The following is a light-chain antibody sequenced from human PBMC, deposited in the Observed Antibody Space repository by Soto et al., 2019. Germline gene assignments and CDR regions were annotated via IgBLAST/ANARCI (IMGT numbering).Light chain of an antibody. CDR1: SSDVGGYNY. Sequence: ALTQPASVSGSPGQSITISCTGTSSDVGGYNYVSWYQQYPGKAPKLMIYEVSNRPSGVSNRFSGSKSGNTAPLTISGLQAEDEADYYCGSYTSSSTFVSGTGTKVTVL. CDR3: GSYTSSSTFV. CDR2: EVS. J-gene: IGLJ1*01. V-gene: IGLV2-14*01.